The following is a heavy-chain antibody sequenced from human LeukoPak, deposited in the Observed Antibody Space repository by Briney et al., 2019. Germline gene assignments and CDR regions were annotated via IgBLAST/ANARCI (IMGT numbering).Heavy chain of an antibody. J-gene: IGHJ4*02. CDR2: ISGSGGST. Sequence: GGSLRLSRAVSGVIFNNYAMSWVRQAPGKGLEWVSAISGSGGSTYYADSVKGRFTISRDNSKNTLYLQMNSLRAEDTAVYYCAKGGFSGSYPAEWGQGTLVTVSS. CDR3: AKGGFSGSYPAE. D-gene: IGHD1-26*01. CDR1: GVIFNNYA. V-gene: IGHV3-23*01.